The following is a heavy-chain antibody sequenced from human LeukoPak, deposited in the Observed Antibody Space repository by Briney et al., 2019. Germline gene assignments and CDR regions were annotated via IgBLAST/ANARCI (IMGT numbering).Heavy chain of an antibody. CDR2: ISYDGSNK. D-gene: IGHD3-3*01. Sequence: GGSLRLSCAASGFTFSSYAMHWVRQAPGKGLEWVAVISYDGSNKYYADSVKGRFTISRDNSKNTLYLQMNSLRAEDTAVYYCARDQVLRFLEWLIDYWGQGTLVIVSS. V-gene: IGHV3-30-3*01. J-gene: IGHJ4*02. CDR3: ARDQVLRFLEWLIDY. CDR1: GFTFSSYA.